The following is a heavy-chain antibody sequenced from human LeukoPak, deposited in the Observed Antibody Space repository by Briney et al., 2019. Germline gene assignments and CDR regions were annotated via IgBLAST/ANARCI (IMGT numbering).Heavy chain of an antibody. J-gene: IGHJ4*02. D-gene: IGHD6-19*01. CDR2: IHTSGST. CDR3: ARRHISSGWSFDY. V-gene: IGHV4-4*07. Sequence: SETLPLTCTVSGGSISNYHWSWIRQPAGKGLEWIGQIHTSGSTNYNPPLKSRVTVSIDTPENQLSLTIRSVTAADTAIYYCARRHISSGWSFDYWGQGTLVTVSS. CDR1: GGSISNYH.